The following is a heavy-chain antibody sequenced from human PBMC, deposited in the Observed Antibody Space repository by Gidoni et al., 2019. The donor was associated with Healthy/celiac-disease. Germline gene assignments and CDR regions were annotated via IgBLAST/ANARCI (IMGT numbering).Heavy chain of an antibody. CDR2: ISGSGGST. V-gene: IGHV3-23*01. CDR3: AKCAPALGYCSGGSYGAFDI. J-gene: IGHJ3*02. D-gene: IGHD2-15*01. CDR1: GFTFCVHA. Sequence: EVQLLETGGGLVQPGGSLRLSSAASGFTFCVHAMRWVRQAPGKGLELVSAISGSGGSTNYADSVKGRFTISRDNSKNTLYLQMSSLRAEDTAVYYCAKCAPALGYCSGGSYGAFDIWGQGTMVTVSS.